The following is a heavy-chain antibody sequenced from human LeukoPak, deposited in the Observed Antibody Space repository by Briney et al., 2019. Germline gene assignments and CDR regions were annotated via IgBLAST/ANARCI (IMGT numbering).Heavy chain of an antibody. CDR1: GVSFSGYY. V-gene: IGHV4-34*01. CDR3: ARGHSVLRYFDWLPLRFDP. J-gene: IGHJ5*02. D-gene: IGHD3-9*01. Sequence: SKTLSLTCAVYGVSFSGYYWSWIRQPPGKGLEWIGEINHSGSTNYNPSLKSRVTISVDTSKNQFSLKLSSVTAADTAVYYCARGHSVLRYFDWLPLRFDPWGQGTLVTVSS. CDR2: INHSGST.